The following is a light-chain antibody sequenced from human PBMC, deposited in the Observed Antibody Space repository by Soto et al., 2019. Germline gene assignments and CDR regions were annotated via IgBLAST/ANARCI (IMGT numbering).Light chain of an antibody. J-gene: IGKJ2*01. CDR3: QQYNNWPPYT. V-gene: IGKV3-15*01. CDR2: GAS. CDR1: QSVSSN. Sequence: IVMTQSPATLSMSPGERATLSCRASQSVSSNLAWYQQRPGQAPRLLIYGASTRATGIPARFSGIGSGTEFTLTISSLQAGDFAVYYCQQYNNWPPYTFGQGTKLEIK.